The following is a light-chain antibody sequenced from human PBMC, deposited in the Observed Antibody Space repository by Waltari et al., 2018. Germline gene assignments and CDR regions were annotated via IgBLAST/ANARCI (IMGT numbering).Light chain of an antibody. CDR2: EGT. J-gene: IGLJ2*01. CDR3: SSYTGGSTLLV. V-gene: IGLV2-14*01. Sequence: QSALTQPASVSGSPGQSITISCTGTTSDIGSHDYVSWYQQHPGKAPKPLIYEGTKRPSGFSTRFSGTKSGSTASLTISGLQADDEAHYYCSSYTGGSTLLVFGGGTDLTVL. CDR1: TSDIGSHDY.